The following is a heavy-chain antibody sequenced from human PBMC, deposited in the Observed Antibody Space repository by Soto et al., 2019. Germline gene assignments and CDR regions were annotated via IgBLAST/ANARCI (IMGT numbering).Heavy chain of an antibody. Sequence: SETLSLTCAVYGGSFSGYYWTWIRQPPGTGLEWIGEINHSGSTNYNLSLESRVTVSVDTSKNQFFLKVTSVIAADTAVYYCARHHRFCSGDSCYALDFWGQGTLVTAPQ. D-gene: IGHD2-15*01. CDR3: ARHHRFCSGDSCYALDF. CDR1: GGSFSGYY. V-gene: IGHV4-34*01. CDR2: INHSGST. J-gene: IGHJ4*02.